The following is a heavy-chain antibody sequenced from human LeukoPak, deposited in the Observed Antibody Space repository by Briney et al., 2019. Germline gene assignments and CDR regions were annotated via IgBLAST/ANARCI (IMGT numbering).Heavy chain of an antibody. CDR1: GYTFTSYG. J-gene: IGHJ4*02. V-gene: IGHV1-18*01. CDR2: ISAYNGNT. D-gene: IGHD2-15*01. Sequence: ASVKVSCKASGYTFTSYGISWVRQAPGQGLEWMGWISAYNGNTNYAQKLQGRVTMTIDTSTSTAYMELRSLRSDDTAVYYCARVVVVVVAAKQTYYFDYWGQGTLVTVSS. CDR3: ARVVVVVVAAKQTYYFDY.